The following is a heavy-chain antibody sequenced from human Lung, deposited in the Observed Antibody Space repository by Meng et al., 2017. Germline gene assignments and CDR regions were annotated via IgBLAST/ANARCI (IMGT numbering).Heavy chain of an antibody. V-gene: IGHV3-21*01. J-gene: IGHJ4*02. CDR3: ARGRVVVAATPSDY. D-gene: IGHD2-15*01. CDR1: GFNFSSYS. CDR2: ISSSSA. Sequence: EVQLVESGGGLVKPGGSLRLACAASGFNFSSYSMNWVRQASGKGLEWVSSISSSSAYADSVKGRFTISRDNAKNSLYLQMNSLRAEDTAVYYCARGRVVVAATPSDYWGQGTLVTVSS.